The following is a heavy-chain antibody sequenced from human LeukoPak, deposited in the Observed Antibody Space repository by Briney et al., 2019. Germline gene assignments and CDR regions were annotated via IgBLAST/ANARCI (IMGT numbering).Heavy chain of an antibody. J-gene: IGHJ4*02. V-gene: IGHV3-48*03. Sequence: GGSLRLSCAASGFTFSSYEMNWVRQAPGKGLEWVSYISSSGSTIYYADSVKGRFTISRDNAKNSLYLQMNSLRAEDTAVYYCARAGEAYYYDSSGLPFDYWGQGTLVTVSS. D-gene: IGHD3-22*01. CDR3: ARAGEAYYYDSSGLPFDY. CDR1: GFTFSSYE. CDR2: ISSSGSTI.